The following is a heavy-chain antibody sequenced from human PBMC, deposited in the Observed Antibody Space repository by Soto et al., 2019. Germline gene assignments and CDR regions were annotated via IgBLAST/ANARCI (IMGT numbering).Heavy chain of an antibody. V-gene: IGHV3-23*01. D-gene: IGHD2-15*01. CDR1: GFTFSSYA. CDR2: ISGSGVST. J-gene: IGHJ6*02. CDR3: AKVSCSGGSCYSSYYYGMDV. Sequence: EVQLLESGGGLVQPGGSLRLSCAASGFTFSSYAMSWVRQAPGKGLEWVSAISGSGVSTYYADSVKGRFTISRDNSKNTLYLQMNSLRAEDTAVYYCAKVSCSGGSCYSSYYYGMDVWGQGTTVTVSS.